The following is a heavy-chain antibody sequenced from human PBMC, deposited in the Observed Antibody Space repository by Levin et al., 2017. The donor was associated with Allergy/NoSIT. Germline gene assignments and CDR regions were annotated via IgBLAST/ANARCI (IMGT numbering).Heavy chain of an antibody. V-gene: IGHV3-33*01. Sequence: GESLKISCAASGFTFSNYAIHWVRQAPGKGLEWVAVIWYDGSKNYYAESVKGRFTISRDNSKNTLYLQMNSLRVEDTAAYYCARDLDGSGTPGGYWGQGTLVTVSS. CDR1: GFTFSNYA. J-gene: IGHJ4*02. CDR3: ARDLDGSGTPGGY. D-gene: IGHD3-10*01. CDR2: IWYDGSKN.